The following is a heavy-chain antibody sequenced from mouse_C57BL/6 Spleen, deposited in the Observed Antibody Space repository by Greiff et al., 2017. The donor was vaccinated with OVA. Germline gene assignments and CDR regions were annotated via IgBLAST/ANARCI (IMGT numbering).Heavy chain of an antibody. CDR2: IHPNSGST. J-gene: IGHJ1*03. D-gene: IGHD1-1*01. V-gene: IGHV1-64*01. Sequence: QVQLQQPGAELVKPGASVKLSCKASGYTFTSYWMHWVKQRPGQGLEWIGMIHPNSGSTNYNEKFKSKATLTVDKSSSTAYMQLSSLTSEDSAVYYCARFYYYGSSHWYFDVWGTGTTVTVSS. CDR3: ARFYYYGSSHWYFDV. CDR1: GYTFTSYW.